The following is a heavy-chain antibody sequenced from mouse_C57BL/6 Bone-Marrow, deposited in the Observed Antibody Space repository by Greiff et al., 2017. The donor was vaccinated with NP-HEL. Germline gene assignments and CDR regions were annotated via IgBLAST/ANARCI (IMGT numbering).Heavy chain of an antibody. CDR2: IYPGDGDT. D-gene: IGHD1-1*01. V-gene: IGHV1-82*01. J-gene: IGHJ2*01. CDR1: GYAFSSSW. Sequence: QVQLQQSGPELVKPGASVKISCKASGYAFSSSWMNWVKQRPGKGLEWIGRIYPGDGDTNYNGTFKGKATLTADKSSSTAYMQLSSLTSEDSAVYFCARRIGYYGSSYEDDDWGQGTTLTVSS. CDR3: ARRIGYYGSSYEDDD.